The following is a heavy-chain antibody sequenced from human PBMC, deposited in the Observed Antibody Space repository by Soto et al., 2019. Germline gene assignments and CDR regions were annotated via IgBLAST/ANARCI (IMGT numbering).Heavy chain of an antibody. Sequence: VGSLRLSCAASGFTFSSYAMSWVRQAPGKGLEWVSAISGSGGSTYYADSVKGRFTISRDNSKNTLYLQMNSLRAEDTAVYYCAKGPSSGWLRNWFDPWGQGTLVTGLL. D-gene: IGHD6-19*01. CDR2: ISGSGGST. CDR1: GFTFSSYA. CDR3: AKGPSSGWLRNWFDP. J-gene: IGHJ5*02. V-gene: IGHV3-23*01.